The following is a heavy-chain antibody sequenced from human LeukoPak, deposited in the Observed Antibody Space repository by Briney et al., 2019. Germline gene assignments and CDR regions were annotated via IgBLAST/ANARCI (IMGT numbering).Heavy chain of an antibody. CDR2: ISGSGGST. V-gene: IGHV3-23*01. CDR3: AREIPPGEYSSRRYYYYYGMDV. J-gene: IGHJ6*02. Sequence: GGSLRLSCAASGFTFSSYAMSWVRQAPGKGLEWVSAISGSGGSTYYPGSVKGRFTISRENAKNSLYLQMNSLRAGDTAVYYCAREIPPGEYSSRRYYYYYGMDVWGQGTTVTVSS. D-gene: IGHD6-13*01. CDR1: GFTFSSYA.